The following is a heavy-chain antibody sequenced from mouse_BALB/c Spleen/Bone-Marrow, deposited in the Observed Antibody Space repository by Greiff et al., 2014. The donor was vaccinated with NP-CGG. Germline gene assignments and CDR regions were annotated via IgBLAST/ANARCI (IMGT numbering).Heavy chain of an antibody. D-gene: IGHD2-2*01. J-gene: IGHJ3*01. CDR3: AREVYGSWFAY. CDR1: GYTFAYYT. V-gene: IGHV1-4*01. Sequence: QVQLKESGAELARPGASVKMSCKASGYTFAYYTVHWVKQRPGQGLEWIGYINPSSGYTNYNQKFKDKATLTTDKSSSTAYMQLSSLTSEDSAVYYCAREVYGSWFAYWGQGTLITGSA. CDR2: INPSSGYT.